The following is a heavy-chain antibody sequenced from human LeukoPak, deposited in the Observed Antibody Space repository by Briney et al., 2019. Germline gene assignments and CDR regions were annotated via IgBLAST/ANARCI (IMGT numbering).Heavy chain of an antibody. Sequence: PSETLSLTCTVLDGSISIYYWSWIRQPPGKGLEWIGYIYNSESTNYNPSLKSRVTISADTSKNQFSLKLTSVTAADTAMYYCVRDRELTYWGQGTLVTVSS. V-gene: IGHV4-59*01. CDR3: VRDRELTY. CDR2: IYNSEST. D-gene: IGHD5-24*01. J-gene: IGHJ4*02. CDR1: DGSISIYY.